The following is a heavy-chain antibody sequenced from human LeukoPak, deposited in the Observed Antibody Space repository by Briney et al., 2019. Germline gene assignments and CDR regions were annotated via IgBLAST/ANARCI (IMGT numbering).Heavy chain of an antibody. Sequence: GGSLRLSCAASGFTFSNNYMSWVRQGPGKGLEWVANINQDGSQTYYVDSVSGRFTVSRDNTKNSLYLQMDSLRVEDTAVYYCARSPERATVDYWGQGTQVTVSS. J-gene: IGHJ4*02. V-gene: IGHV3-7*04. CDR2: INQDGSQT. CDR3: ARSPERATVDY. CDR1: GFTFSNNY.